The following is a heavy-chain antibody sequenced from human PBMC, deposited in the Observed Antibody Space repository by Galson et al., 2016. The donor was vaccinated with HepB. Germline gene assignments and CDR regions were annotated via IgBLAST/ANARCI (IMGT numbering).Heavy chain of an antibody. CDR2: IYPGDSDT. J-gene: IGHJ3*01. CDR3: ARQHTVFGVTDAFAF. V-gene: IGHV5-51*01. D-gene: IGHD3-3*01. CDR1: GYSFTSYW. Sequence: QSGAEVKKPGESLKISCKASGYSFTSYWIAWVRQMPGKGLEWMGIIYPGDSDTRYSPSFQGQVTISADKSISTAYLRGSSLKASDTAIYYGARQHTVFGVTDAFAFWGQGTMGTVSS.